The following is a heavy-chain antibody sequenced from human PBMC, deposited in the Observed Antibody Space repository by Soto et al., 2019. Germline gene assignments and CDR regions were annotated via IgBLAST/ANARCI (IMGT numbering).Heavy chain of an antibody. CDR1: GASVSGGTYY. V-gene: IGHV4-39*01. D-gene: IGHD3-22*01. J-gene: IGHJ5*02. CDR2: VHYSGIT. Sequence: QLQLQESGPGLVKPSETLSLACSVSGASVSGGTYYWGWIRQPPGKGLEWVGDVHYSGITHYNPSLMIRATISVDTYHKQFSLKLSSVTAADTAVYYCARRAHGYPTNWFDPWGQGTLVIVSS. CDR3: ARRAHGYPTNWFDP.